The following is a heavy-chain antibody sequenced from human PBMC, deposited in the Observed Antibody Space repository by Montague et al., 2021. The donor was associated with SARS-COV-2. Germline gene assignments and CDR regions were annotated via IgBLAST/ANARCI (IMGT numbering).Heavy chain of an antibody. D-gene: IGHD3-22*01. V-gene: IGHV3-21*05. CDR1: GFTFSGYS. J-gene: IGHJ4*02. CDR3: ARGHYYDSSGYPY. Sequence: SLRLSCAASGFTFSGYSMNWVRQAPGKGLEWVSYISSSSSYIYYADSVKGRFTISRDNAKNSLYLQMNSLRAEDTAVYYCARGHYYDSSGYPYWGQGTLVTVSA. CDR2: ISSSSSYI.